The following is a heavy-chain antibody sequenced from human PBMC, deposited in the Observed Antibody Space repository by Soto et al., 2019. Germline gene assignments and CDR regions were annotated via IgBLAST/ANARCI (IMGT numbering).Heavy chain of an antibody. V-gene: IGHV1-3*01. CDR2: ITSGNGDT. D-gene: IGHD3-22*01. CDR3: VRGRRDDSAHSPFDH. Sequence: QVQLVQSEAEVKEPETSVNLACRTSGYTFNEYSLQWVRQAPGQRLEWMGWITSGNGDTRCSQKFEGRLTLTRDTSANVAYMLLGALKPEDSATYYCVRGRRDDSAHSPFDHWGQGTQLTVSA. J-gene: IGHJ4*02. CDR1: GYTFNEYS.